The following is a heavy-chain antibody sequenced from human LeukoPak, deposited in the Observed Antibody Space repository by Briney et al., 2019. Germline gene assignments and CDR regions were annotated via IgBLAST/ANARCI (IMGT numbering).Heavy chain of an antibody. Sequence: GASVKVSCKASGYTFTSYDINWVRQATGQGLEWMGWMNPNSGNTGYAQKFQGRVTMTRNTSISTAYMELSSLRSEDTAVYYCARALGIVVVPAAIRAINYYYYGMDVWGQGTTVTVSS. CDR1: GYTFTSYD. D-gene: IGHD2-2*03. CDR3: ARALGIVVVPAAIRAINYYYYGMDV. V-gene: IGHV1-8*01. CDR2: MNPNSGNT. J-gene: IGHJ6*02.